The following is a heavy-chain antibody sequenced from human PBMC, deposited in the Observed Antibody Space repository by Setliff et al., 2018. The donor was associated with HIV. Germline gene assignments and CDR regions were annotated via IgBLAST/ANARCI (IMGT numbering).Heavy chain of an antibody. CDR2: LNPSEGTT. CDR3: VRGYRSAWIRWFDA. D-gene: IGHD6-19*01. J-gene: IGHJ5*02. Sequence: ASVKVSCKTSGYTFTTYSIHWVRQAPGQGLEWTGILNPSEGTTSFAQKFQGRVTMTRDTSTNTVYMDLSSLRADDTAVYYCVRGYRSAWIRWFDAWGQGTRVTVSS. CDR1: GYTFTTYS. V-gene: IGHV1-46*01.